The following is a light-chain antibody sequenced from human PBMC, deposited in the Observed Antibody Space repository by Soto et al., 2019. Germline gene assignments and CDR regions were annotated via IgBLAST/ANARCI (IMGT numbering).Light chain of an antibody. CDR1: QSVSSN. J-gene: IGKJ5*01. V-gene: IGKV3-11*01. CDR3: QQRSNWPPEIT. CDR2: GAS. Sequence: EIVLTQSPATLSVSPGERATLSCRSSQSVSSNLAWYQQKPGQAPRLLFYGASSRATGIPDRFSGSGSGTDFTLTISSLEPEDFAVYYCQQRSNWPPEITFGQGTRLEIK.